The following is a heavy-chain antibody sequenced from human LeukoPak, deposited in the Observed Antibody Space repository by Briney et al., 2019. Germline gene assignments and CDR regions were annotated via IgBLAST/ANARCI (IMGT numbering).Heavy chain of an antibody. CDR2: IYYTGST. CDR1: GGSISTSYY. V-gene: IGHV4-39*01. D-gene: IGHD6-19*01. J-gene: IGHJ5*02. Sequence: PSETLSLTCTVSGGSISTSYYWGWIRQPPGKGLEWIGTIYYTGSTSYNPSLKSRVTISVDTSKNQFSLKLSSVTAADTAVYHCARAWPVAGAGFLKDNRFDPWGQGTLVTVSS. CDR3: ARAWPVAGAGFLKDNRFDP.